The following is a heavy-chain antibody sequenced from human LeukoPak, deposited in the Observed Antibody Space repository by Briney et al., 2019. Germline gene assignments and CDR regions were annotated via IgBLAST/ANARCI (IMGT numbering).Heavy chain of an antibody. CDR2: VNHSGKT. CDR1: TESFTGYF. CDR3: ARGVYIAAAQYGY. J-gene: IGHJ4*02. V-gene: IGHV4-34*01. Sequence: PSQTLSLTCAVQTESFTGYFWTWVRQPPGKGLEWIGEVNHSGKTNYNPSLKSRVTMSIDTSKKQFSLKLTSVTAADTAVYYCARGVYIAAAQYGYWGQGTLVTVSS. D-gene: IGHD6-13*01.